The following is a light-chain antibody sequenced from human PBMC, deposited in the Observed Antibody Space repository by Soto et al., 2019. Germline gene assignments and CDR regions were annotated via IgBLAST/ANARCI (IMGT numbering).Light chain of an antibody. V-gene: IGLV2-14*01. J-gene: IGLJ2*01. CDR1: SNDVGAYNY. CDR2: EVT. CDR3: YSYTTTNTWL. Sequence: QSALTQPASMSGSPGQSITISCAGTSNDVGAYNYVSWYQHHPGQAPKLMIYEVTNRPSEVSPRFSGSKSGNTASLIISGLQAEDEAHYYCYSYTTTNTWLFGGGTKVTVL.